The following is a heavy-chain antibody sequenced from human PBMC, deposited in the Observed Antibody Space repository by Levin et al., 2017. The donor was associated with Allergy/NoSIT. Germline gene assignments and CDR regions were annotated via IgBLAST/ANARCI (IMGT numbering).Heavy chain of an antibody. J-gene: IGHJ4*02. Sequence: PGGSLRLSCAASGFTFSTYSMNWVRQAPGKGLNWVSYISGSSTTIYYTDSVKGRFTISRDNAKNSLYLQMNSLRDEDTAVYYCARSRDYHGSGTYYNRWLGQWGQGTQVTVSS. CDR3: ARSRDYHGSGTYYNRWLGQ. D-gene: IGHD3-10*01. V-gene: IGHV3-48*02. CDR1: GFTFSTYS. CDR2: ISGSSTTI.